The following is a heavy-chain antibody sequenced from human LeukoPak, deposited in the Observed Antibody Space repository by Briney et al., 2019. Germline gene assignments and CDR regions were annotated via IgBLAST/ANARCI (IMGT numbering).Heavy chain of an antibody. Sequence: GGSLRLSCAASGFTISDYYMTWIRQAPGEGLEWVSYISSSGSTIYYADSVKGRFTISRDNAKNSLYLQTNSLRAEDTAVYYCAREGVLRYFDWLLSGYYYYGMDVWGQGTTVTVTS. V-gene: IGHV3-11*01. CDR2: ISSSGSTI. J-gene: IGHJ6*02. D-gene: IGHD3-9*01. CDR1: GFTISDYY. CDR3: AREGVLRYFDWLLSGYYYYGMDV.